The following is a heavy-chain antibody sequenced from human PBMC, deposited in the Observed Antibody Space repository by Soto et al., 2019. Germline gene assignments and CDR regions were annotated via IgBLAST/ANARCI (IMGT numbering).Heavy chain of an antibody. V-gene: IGHV4-34*01. CDR1: GGSFSGYY. CDR3: ARIIAYCTSTSCSAVGWFDP. D-gene: IGHD2-2*01. J-gene: IGHJ5*02. CDR2: INHSGST. Sequence: QVQLQQWGAGLLKPSETLSLTCAVYGGSFSGYYWSWIRQPPGKGLEWIGEINHSGSTNYNPSLKSRVTISVDTSKSQFSLNLSSVTAADTAVYYCARIIAYCTSTSCSAVGWFDPWGQGTLVTVSS.